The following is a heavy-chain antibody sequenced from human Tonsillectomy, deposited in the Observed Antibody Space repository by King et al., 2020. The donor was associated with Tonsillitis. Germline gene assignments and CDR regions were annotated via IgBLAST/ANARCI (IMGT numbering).Heavy chain of an antibody. J-gene: IGHJ6*03. D-gene: IGHD1-26*01. V-gene: IGHV1-18*01. CDR3: RIVGGGADYYRDV. CDR2: IIAHNGNT. CDR1: GYTFTNYG. Sequence: GQLVQSGAEVKKPGASVKVSCKASGYTFTNYGITWVRQAPGQGLEWMGWIIAHNGNTNYAQKLQGRVTMTTDTPTSTAYMELRSLRSDDTAVYYCRIVGGGADYYRDVWGSGTTVTVSS.